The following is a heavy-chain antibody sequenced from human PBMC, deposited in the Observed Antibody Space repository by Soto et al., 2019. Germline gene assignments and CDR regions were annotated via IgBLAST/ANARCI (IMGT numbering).Heavy chain of an antibody. CDR1: GFTFSSYG. J-gene: IGHJ4*02. CDR3: AKRRDGYFDY. Sequence: PGGSLRLSCAASGFTFSSYGMHWARQAPGKGLEWVAVISYDGSNKYYEDSVKGRFTISRDNSKNTLYLQMNSLRAEDTAVYYCAKRRDGYFDYWGQGTLVTVSS. V-gene: IGHV3-30*18. CDR2: ISYDGSNK.